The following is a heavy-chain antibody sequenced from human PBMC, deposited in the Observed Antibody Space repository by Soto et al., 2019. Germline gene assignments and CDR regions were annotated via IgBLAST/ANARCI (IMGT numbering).Heavy chain of an antibody. CDR1: GFTFSSYS. V-gene: IGHV3-48*02. Sequence: EVQVVESGGGLVQPGGSLRLSCAASGFTFSSYSMNWVRQAPGKGLEWVSYISSSSSTIYYADSVKGRFTISRDNAKDSLYLQMSSLRDEDTAVYYCAREDYYYGMDVWGQGTTVTVSS. CDR3: AREDYYYGMDV. J-gene: IGHJ6*02. CDR2: ISSSSSTI.